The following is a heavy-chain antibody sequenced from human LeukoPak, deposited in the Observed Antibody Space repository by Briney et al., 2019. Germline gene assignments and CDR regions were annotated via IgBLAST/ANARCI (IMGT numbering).Heavy chain of an antibody. Sequence: GGSLRLSCAASGFTFSSYGMHWVRQAPGKGLEWVAVISYDGSNKYYPDSVKGRFTISRDNSKDTAYLQMNSQRAEDKAVYYCAKDRYSSGWYSDFDYWGQGTLVTVSS. J-gene: IGHJ4*02. D-gene: IGHD6-19*01. CDR2: ISYDGSNK. CDR3: AKDRYSSGWYSDFDY. CDR1: GFTFSSYG. V-gene: IGHV3-30*18.